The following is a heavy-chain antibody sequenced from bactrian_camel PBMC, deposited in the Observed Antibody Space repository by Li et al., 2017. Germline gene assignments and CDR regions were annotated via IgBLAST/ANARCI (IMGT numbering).Heavy chain of an antibody. D-gene: IGHD3*01. V-gene: IGHV3S53*01. Sequence: QLVESGGGSVQAGESLRLSCVASGYTLPMNMGWFRRLPGQEREGVAAIAGDGRTDYADSVKGRFTISKDNAKSTLYLQMNSLKHEDTAIYYCAARAGDICAVYETLYSYWGQGTQVTVS. CDR1: GYTLPMN. CDR2: IAGDGRT. J-gene: IGHJ4*01. CDR3: AARAGDICAVYETLYSY.